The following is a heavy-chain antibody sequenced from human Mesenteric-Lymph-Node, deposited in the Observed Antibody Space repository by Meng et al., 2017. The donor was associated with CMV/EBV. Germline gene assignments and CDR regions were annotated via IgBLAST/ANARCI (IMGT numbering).Heavy chain of an antibody. D-gene: IGHD2-15*01. Sequence: GESLKISCIGSGFIFSDYSMNWVRQAPGKGLEWVSGISGSGGKTYYADSVKGRFTISRDKSKNTLHLQMNSLRVDDTAVYYCAKEVVGARGFDYWGLGTLVTVSS. J-gene: IGHJ4*02. CDR2: ISGSGGKT. CDR3: AKEVVGARGFDY. CDR1: GFIFSDYS. V-gene: IGHV3-23*01.